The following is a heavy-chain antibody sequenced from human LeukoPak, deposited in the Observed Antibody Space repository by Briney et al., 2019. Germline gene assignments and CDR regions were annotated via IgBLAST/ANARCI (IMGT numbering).Heavy chain of an antibody. V-gene: IGHV4-61*02. Sequence: PSETLSLTCTVSGGSISSGSYYWSWTRQPAGKGLEWIGRIYTSGSTNYNPSLKSRVTISVDTSKNQFSLKLSSVTAADTAVYYCARGGRDSSGWYGEGYWGQGTLVTVSS. J-gene: IGHJ4*02. D-gene: IGHD6-19*01. CDR3: ARGGRDSSGWYGEGY. CDR2: IYTSGST. CDR1: GGSISSGSYY.